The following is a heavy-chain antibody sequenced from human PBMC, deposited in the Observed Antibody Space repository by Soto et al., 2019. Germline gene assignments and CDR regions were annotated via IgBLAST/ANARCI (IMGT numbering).Heavy chain of an antibody. D-gene: IGHD5-12*01. CDR3: ARDQGYVGFDN. Sequence: EVQLVESGGGLVQPGGSLRLSCAASGFTFSRYWMHWVRQAPGKGLVWVSRINSDGSSTNYADSVKGRFTISRDNAKNTVYLQMNCLRVEDTAVYYCARDQGYVGFDNWGQGTLLTVSS. CDR2: INSDGSST. CDR1: GFTFSRYW. V-gene: IGHV3-74*01. J-gene: IGHJ4*02.